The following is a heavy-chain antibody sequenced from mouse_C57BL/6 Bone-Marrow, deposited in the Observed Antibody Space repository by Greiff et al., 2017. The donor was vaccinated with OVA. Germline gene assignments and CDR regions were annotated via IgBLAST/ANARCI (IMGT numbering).Heavy chain of an antibody. CDR1: GYTFTNYY. CDR3: ARGMRGFAY. D-gene: IGHD2-10*02. CDR2: INPYDGGT. J-gene: IGHJ3*01. V-gene: IGHV1-26*01. Sequence: DVQLQPSGPELVTPGSSVKLSCKASGYTFTNYYMNWVKQSPGQGLEWIGDINPYDGGTSYNQKFKGKATLTVDKSSSTAYMERRSLTSEYSAVYYGARGMRGFAYWGQGTLVTVSA.